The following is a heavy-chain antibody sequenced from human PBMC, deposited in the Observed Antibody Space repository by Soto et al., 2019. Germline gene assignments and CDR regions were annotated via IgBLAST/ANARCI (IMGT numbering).Heavy chain of an antibody. CDR2: FDPEDGET. V-gene: IGHV1-24*01. Sequence: ASVKVSCKVSGYTLTELSMHWVRQAPGKGLEWMGGFDPEDGETIYAQKFQGRVTMTEDTSTDTAYMELSSLRSEDTAVYYCATVLIRARIAAAGYAFDCWGQGTMVTVSS. D-gene: IGHD6-13*01. J-gene: IGHJ3*01. CDR3: ATVLIRARIAAAGYAFDC. CDR1: GYTLTELS.